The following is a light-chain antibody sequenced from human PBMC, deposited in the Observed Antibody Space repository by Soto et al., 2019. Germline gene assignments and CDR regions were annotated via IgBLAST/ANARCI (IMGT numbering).Light chain of an antibody. CDR1: QSVSNNY. V-gene: IGKV3-20*01. Sequence: EIVLTQSPGTLSLSPGERATLSCRASQSVSNNYLAWYRQKPGQAPRLLIYDASNRATGIPARFSGSGSGTDFTLTISSLEPEDFGVYYCQQYHSSLWTFGQGTKVDIK. CDR3: QQYHSSLWT. CDR2: DAS. J-gene: IGKJ1*01.